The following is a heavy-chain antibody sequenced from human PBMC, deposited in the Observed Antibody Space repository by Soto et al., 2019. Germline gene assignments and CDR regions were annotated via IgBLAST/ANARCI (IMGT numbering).Heavy chain of an antibody. Sequence: QVQMGQSGAEVKKPGSSVNVSCKADGGTFSSYAISWVRQSPGQGLERMVGIIPIFGTANYAQKFQGRFTLTADYSTSTAYLELSSLSSEDTALYYCARGDYVWGSYRYDYWGQGPLVTVSS. CDR1: GGTFSSYA. J-gene: IGHJ4*02. D-gene: IGHD3-16*02. CDR3: ARGDYVWGSYRYDY. CDR2: IIPIFGTA. V-gene: IGHV1-69*01.